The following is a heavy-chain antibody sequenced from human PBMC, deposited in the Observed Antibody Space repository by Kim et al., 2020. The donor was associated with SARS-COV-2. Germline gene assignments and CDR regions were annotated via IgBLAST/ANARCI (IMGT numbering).Heavy chain of an antibody. CDR3: AKDREGMAHYDFWSGYYTGSSILDY. CDR1: GFTFSSYA. V-gene: IGHV3-23*01. Sequence: GGSLRLSCAASGFTFSSYAMSWVRQAPGKGLEWVSAISGSGGSTYYADSVKGRFTISRDNSKNTLYLQMNSLRAEDTAVYYCAKDREGMAHYDFWSGYYTGSSILDYWGQGTLVTVSS. J-gene: IGHJ4*02. D-gene: IGHD3-3*01. CDR2: ISGSGGST.